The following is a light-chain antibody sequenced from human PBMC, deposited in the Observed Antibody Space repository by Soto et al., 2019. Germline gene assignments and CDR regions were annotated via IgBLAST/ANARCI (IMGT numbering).Light chain of an antibody. J-gene: IGKJ3*01. CDR2: KAS. CDR3: QQYNSSPYT. Sequence: DIQMTQSPSTLSASVGDRVTITCRASQSISSWLAWYQQKPGKAPNLLIYKASSLESGVTSRFSGSGSWTEFTLTISSLQPDDFATYYGQQYNSSPYTFGPGTEVDIK. CDR1: QSISSW. V-gene: IGKV1-5*03.